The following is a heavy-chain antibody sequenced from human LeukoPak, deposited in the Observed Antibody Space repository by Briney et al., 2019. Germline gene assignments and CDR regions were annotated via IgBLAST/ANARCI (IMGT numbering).Heavy chain of an antibody. CDR3: ARDEYYYDSSGYSDYYYYYGMDV. V-gene: IGHV3-21*01. CDR2: ISSSSSYI. J-gene: IGHJ6*02. D-gene: IGHD3-22*01. Sequence: GGSLRLSCAASGFTFSSYSMNWVRQAPGKGLESVSSISSSSSYIYYADSVKGRFTISRDNAKNSLYLQMNSLRAEDTAVYYCARDEYYYDSSGYSDYYYYYGMDVWGQGTTVTVSS. CDR1: GFTFSSYS.